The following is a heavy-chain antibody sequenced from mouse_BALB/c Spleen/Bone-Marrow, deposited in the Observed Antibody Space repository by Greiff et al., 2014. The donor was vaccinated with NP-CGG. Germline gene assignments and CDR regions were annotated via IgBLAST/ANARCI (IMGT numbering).Heavy chain of an antibody. Sequence: EVMLVESGGGLVQPKGSLKLSCAASGFTFNTYAMNWVRQAPGKGLEWVARIRSKSNNYATYYADSVKDRFTISRDDSQNMLYLQMNNLKTEDTAMYYCVRHGYFGNYYYALDYWGQGTSVTVPS. CDR2: IRSKSNNYAT. J-gene: IGHJ4*01. D-gene: IGHD2-1*01. CDR3: VRHGYFGNYYYALDY. CDR1: GFTFNTYA. V-gene: IGHV10-1*02.